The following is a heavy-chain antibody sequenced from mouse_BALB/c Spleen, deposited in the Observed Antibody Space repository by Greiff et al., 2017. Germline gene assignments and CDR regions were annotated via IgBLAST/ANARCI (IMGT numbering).Heavy chain of an antibody. J-gene: IGHJ2*01. CDR2: ISSGSSTI. Sequence: EVQLVESGGGLVQPGGSRKLSCAASGFTFSSFGMHWVRQAPEKGLEWVAYISSGSSTIYYADTVKGRFTISRDNPKNTLFLQMTSLRSEDTAMYYCARGRYYFDYWGQGTTLTVSS. CDR1: GFTFSSFG. V-gene: IGHV5-17*02. CDR3: ARGRYYFDY.